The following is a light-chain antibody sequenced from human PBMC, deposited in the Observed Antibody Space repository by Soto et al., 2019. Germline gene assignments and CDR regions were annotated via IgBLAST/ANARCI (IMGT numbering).Light chain of an antibody. Sequence: EIVLTQSPGTLSLSPGERATLSCRASQSVSNNYLAWYQQKPGQAPRLLIYDASNRATGIPDRLSGSGSGTDFTLTISRLEPEDSAVYYCQQYGSSGTFGQGTKVDIK. CDR2: DAS. V-gene: IGKV3-20*01. CDR3: QQYGSSGT. J-gene: IGKJ1*01. CDR1: QSVSNNY.